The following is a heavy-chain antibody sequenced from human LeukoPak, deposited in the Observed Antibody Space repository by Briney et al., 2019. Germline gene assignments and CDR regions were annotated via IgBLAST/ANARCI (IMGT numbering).Heavy chain of an antibody. J-gene: IGHJ4*02. D-gene: IGHD2-15*01. Sequence: ASVKVSCKASGGTSSSYAISWVRQAPGQGLEWMGGIIPIFGTANYAQKFQGRVTITADKSTSTAYMELSSLRSEDTAVYYCARGRPSRYCSGGSCYHLFDYWGQGTLVTVSS. V-gene: IGHV1-69*06. CDR2: IIPIFGTA. CDR1: GGTSSSYA. CDR3: ARGRPSRYCSGGSCYHLFDY.